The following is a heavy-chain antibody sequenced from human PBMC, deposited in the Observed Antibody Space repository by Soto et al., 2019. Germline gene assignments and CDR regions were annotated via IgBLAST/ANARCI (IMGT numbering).Heavy chain of an antibody. J-gene: IGHJ4*02. CDR1: GFTFSSYG. Sequence: GGSLRLSCAASGFTFSSYGMHWVRQAPGKGLEWVAVISYDGSNKYYADSVKGRFTISRDNSKNTLYLQMNSLRAEDTAVYYCANLIEAAGIGGDYWGQGTLVTVSS. CDR3: ANLIEAAGIGGDY. V-gene: IGHV3-30*18. CDR2: ISYDGSNK. D-gene: IGHD6-13*01.